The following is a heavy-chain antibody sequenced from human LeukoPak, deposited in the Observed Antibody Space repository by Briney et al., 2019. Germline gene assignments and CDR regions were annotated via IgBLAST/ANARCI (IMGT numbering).Heavy chain of an antibody. D-gene: IGHD2-21*01. J-gene: IGHJ4*02. Sequence: GGSLRLSCAASGFTFNSYAMSWVRQAPGKGPEWVSTIYYAGGDTYYADSVKGRFTVSRDNINNALHLQMDRLRVEDTAVYYCAKDHGAAVVPRRFDYWGRGTLVTVSS. CDR2: IYYAGGDT. CDR1: GFTFNSYA. V-gene: IGHV3-23*01. CDR3: AKDHGAAVVPRRFDY.